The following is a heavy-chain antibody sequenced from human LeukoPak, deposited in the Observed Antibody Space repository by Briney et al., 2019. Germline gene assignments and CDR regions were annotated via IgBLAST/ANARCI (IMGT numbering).Heavy chain of an antibody. CDR3: APKVTAILGR. V-gene: IGHV3-21*01. CDR1: GFTFSSYS. Sequence: PGGSLRLSCAASGFTFSSYSMNWVRQAPGKGLEWVSSISSSSSYIYYADSVKGRFTISRDNAKNSLYLQMNSLGAEDTAVYYCAPKVTAILGRWGQGTLVTVSS. D-gene: IGHD2-21*02. J-gene: IGHJ4*02. CDR2: ISSSSSYI.